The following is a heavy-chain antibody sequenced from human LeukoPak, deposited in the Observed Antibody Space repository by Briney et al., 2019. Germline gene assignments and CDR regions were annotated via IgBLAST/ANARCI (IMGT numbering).Heavy chain of an antibody. D-gene: IGHD5-12*01. CDR1: GFSLSTRGVG. CDR3: AHRRVDMAFYYFDY. Sequence: SGPTLVKPTQTLTLTCTFSGFSLSTRGVGVGWIRQPPGKALEWLALIYWDDDKRYSPSLKSRLTITKDTSKNQVVLTMTNMDPVNTATYYCAHRRVDMAFYYFDYWGQGTLVTVSS. V-gene: IGHV2-5*02. CDR2: IYWDDDK. J-gene: IGHJ4*02.